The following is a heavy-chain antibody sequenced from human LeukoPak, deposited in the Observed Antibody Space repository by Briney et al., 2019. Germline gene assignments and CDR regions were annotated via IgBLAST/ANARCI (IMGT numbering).Heavy chain of an antibody. CDR3: ARGRPYGSGPGGWFDP. D-gene: IGHD3-10*01. CDR2: IYHSGST. CDR1: GGSISSGGYS. V-gene: IGHV4-30-2*01. J-gene: IGHJ5*02. Sequence: PSETLSLTCAVSGGSISSGGYSWSWIRQPPGKGLEWIGYIYHSGSTYYNPSLKSRVTISVDRSKNQFSLKLSSVTAADTAVYYCARGRPYGSGPGGWFDPWGQGTLVTVSS.